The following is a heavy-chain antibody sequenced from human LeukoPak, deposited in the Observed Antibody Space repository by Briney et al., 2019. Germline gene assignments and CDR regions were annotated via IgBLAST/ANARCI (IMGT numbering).Heavy chain of an antibody. Sequence: GGSLRLSCAASGFTVSSNYMSWVRQAPGKGLEWVSVIYSGGSTYYADSVKGRFTISRDNAKNSLLLQMNSLRAEDTAVYYCARGPKRLGMDVWGQGTTVTVSS. CDR1: GFTVSSNY. V-gene: IGHV3-66*01. CDR2: IYSGGST. J-gene: IGHJ6*02. CDR3: ARGPKRLGMDV.